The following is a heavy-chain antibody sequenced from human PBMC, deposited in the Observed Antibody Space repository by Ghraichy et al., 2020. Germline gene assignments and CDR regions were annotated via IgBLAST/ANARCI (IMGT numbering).Heavy chain of an antibody. D-gene: IGHD1-26*01. Sequence: ASVKVSCKASGYIFTAYYMHWVRQAPGQGLEWMGRINPSSGGTNYAQKFQGRVTMTRDTSISTAHMELSRLTFDDTAVYYCAREGVGATIAFDIWGQGTVVTVSS. J-gene: IGHJ3*02. CDR1: GYIFTAYY. CDR3: AREGVGATIAFDI. V-gene: IGHV1-2*06. CDR2: INPSSGGT.